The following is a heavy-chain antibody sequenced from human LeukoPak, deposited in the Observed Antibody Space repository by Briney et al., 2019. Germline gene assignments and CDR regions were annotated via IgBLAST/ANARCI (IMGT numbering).Heavy chain of an antibody. CDR3: ARDPDYYDSSGYDWYFDL. J-gene: IGHJ2*01. CDR1: GGSISSHY. CDR2: IYYSGST. Sequence: SETLSPTCTVSGGSISSHYWSWIRQPPGKGLEWIGYIYYSGSTNYNPSLKSRVTISVDTSKNQFSLKLSSVTAADTAVYYCARDPDYYDSSGYDWYFDLWGRGTLVTVSS. D-gene: IGHD3-22*01. V-gene: IGHV4-59*11.